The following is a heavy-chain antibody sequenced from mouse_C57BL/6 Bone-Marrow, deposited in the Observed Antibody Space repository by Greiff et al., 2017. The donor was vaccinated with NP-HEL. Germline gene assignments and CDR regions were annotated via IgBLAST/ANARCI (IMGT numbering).Heavy chain of an antibody. V-gene: IGHV7-3*01. J-gene: IGHJ2*01. CDR3: ERIHGSSPYYFDY. D-gene: IGHD1-1*01. CDR1: GFTFTDYY. CDR2: IRNKANGYTT. Sequence: EVMLVESGGGLVQPGGSLSLSCAASGFTFTDYYMSWVRQPPGKALEWLGFIRNKANGYTTEYSASVKGRFTISRANTQSILYLQMNALRSEDSATYYCERIHGSSPYYFDYWGQGTTLTVSS.